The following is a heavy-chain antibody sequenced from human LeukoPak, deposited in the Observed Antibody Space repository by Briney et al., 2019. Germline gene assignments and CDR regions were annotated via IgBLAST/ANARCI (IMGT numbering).Heavy chain of an antibody. CDR3: ARSHYYDSSRSHNNWFDP. V-gene: IGHV4-34*01. CDR2: INHSGST. D-gene: IGHD3-22*01. Sequence: SETLSLTCAVYGGSFSGYFWSWIRQPPGKGLEWIGEINHSGSTNYNPSLKSRVTISVDTSKNQFSLKLSPVTAADTAVYYCARSHYYDSSRSHNNWFDPWGQGTLVTVSS. J-gene: IGHJ5*02. CDR1: GGSFSGYF.